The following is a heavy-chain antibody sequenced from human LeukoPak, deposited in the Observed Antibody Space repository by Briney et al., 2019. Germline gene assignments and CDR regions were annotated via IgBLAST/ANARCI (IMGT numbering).Heavy chain of an antibody. D-gene: IGHD3-3*01. CDR2: ISSSGST. CDR1: GDSISSGDYY. J-gene: IGHJ4*02. V-gene: IGHV4-61*02. Sequence: SETLSLTCTVSGDSISSGDYYWSWIRQPAGKGLEWIGRISSSGSTNYNPSLKSRVTISVDTSKNQFSLKLSSGTAADTAVYYCARYGRSGYYFDYWGRGTLVTVSS. CDR3: ARYGRSGYYFDY.